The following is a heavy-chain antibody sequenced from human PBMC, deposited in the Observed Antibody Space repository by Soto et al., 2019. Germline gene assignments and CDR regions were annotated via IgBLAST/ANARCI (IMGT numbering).Heavy chain of an antibody. CDR2: FDPEDGET. CDR1: GYTLTDLS. D-gene: IGHD4-17*01. V-gene: IGHV1-24*01. J-gene: IGHJ4*02. CDR3: AIKRWTTVTTWDEFDY. Sequence: VSVKLSCQVSGYTLTDLSMHWVRQAPGKGLEWMGGFDPEDGETIYAQKFQGRVTMTEDTSTDTAYMELSSLRSEDTAVYYCAIKRWTTVTTWDEFDYWGQGTLVTVSS.